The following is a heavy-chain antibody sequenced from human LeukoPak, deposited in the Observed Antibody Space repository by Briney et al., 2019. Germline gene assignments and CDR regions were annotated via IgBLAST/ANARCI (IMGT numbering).Heavy chain of an antibody. CDR1: GFTFSNYG. CDR3: VKNSGYERLDS. V-gene: IGHV3-64D*08. CDR2: IRSNGVDT. D-gene: IGHD5-12*01. Sequence: GGSLRLSCSASGFTFSNYGMHWVRQAPGKGLEYVSAIRSNGVDTFYTDSVKGRFTISRDNSKNTLGLQMSSLRPEGTAVYYCVKNSGYERLDSWGQGTLVTVSS. J-gene: IGHJ4*02.